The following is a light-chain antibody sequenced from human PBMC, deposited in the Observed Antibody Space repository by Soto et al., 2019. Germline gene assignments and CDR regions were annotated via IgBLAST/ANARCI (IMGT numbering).Light chain of an antibody. CDR3: QXXNNWPRA. V-gene: IGKV3-15*01. Sequence: EIVMTQSPATLSVSPGERATLSCRASQSVSSNLAWYQQKPGQAPRLLIYGASTRATGIPARFSGSGSGTEFTLTISXLXSEXXXVXXXQXXNNWPRAFGPGTKVDIK. CDR2: GAS. CDR1: QSVSSN. J-gene: IGKJ3*01.